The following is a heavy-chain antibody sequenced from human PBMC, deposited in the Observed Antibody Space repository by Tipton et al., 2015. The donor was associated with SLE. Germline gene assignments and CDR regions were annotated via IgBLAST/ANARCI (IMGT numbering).Heavy chain of an antibody. CDR2: IYVPGDT. CDR3: AGASWSYGFFDY. D-gene: IGHD3-10*01. J-gene: IGHJ4*02. Sequence: GSLRLSCAASGFSVTNDYMSWVRQAPGKGLEWGSVIYVPGDTYYADSVKGRFTISRDNSKNTVYLELRSLRADDTAMYYCAGASWSYGFFDYWGQGTLVTVSP. CDR1: GFSVTNDY. V-gene: IGHV3-53*01.